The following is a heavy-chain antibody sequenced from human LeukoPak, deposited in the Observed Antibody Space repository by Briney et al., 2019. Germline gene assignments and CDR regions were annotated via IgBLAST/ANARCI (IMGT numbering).Heavy chain of an antibody. J-gene: IGHJ4*02. CDR3: ARDYGYSSSFDY. Sequence: PGGSLRLSCAASGFTFSSSATNWVRQAPGKGLEWVSYISSGSSTIHYADSVKGRFTISRDNAKNSMYLQMNSLRDEDTAVYYCARDYGYSSSFDYWGQGTLVTASS. CDR1: GFTFSSSA. V-gene: IGHV3-48*02. CDR2: ISSGSSTI. D-gene: IGHD6-13*01.